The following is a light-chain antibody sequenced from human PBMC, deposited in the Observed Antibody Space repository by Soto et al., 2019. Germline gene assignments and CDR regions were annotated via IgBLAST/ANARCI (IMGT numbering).Light chain of an antibody. CDR1: QGISNY. CDR3: QQSYSSPWT. J-gene: IGKJ1*01. V-gene: IGKV1-39*01. CDR2: AVS. Sequence: DIQMTQSPSSLSASVGDRVTIACRASQGISNYLAWYQHKPGRAPKFLIYAVSTLQSWVPSRFNGSGSGTDFTLTISSLQPEDFASYSCQQSYSSPWTFGQGTKVDI.